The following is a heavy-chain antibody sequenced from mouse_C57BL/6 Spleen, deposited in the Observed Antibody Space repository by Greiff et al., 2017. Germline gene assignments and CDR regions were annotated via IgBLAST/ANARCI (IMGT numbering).Heavy chain of an antibody. Sequence: QVQLQQPGAELVRPGTSVQLSCKASGYTFTSYWMHWVKQRPGQGLEWIGVIDPSDSYTNYNQKFKGKATLTVEPSSSTAYMQLSSLTSEESAVYYCARAYYSNWYFDVWGTGTTVTVSS. CDR3: ARAYYSNWYFDV. CDR1: GYTFTSYW. D-gene: IGHD2-5*01. V-gene: IGHV1-59*01. J-gene: IGHJ1*03. CDR2: IDPSDSYT.